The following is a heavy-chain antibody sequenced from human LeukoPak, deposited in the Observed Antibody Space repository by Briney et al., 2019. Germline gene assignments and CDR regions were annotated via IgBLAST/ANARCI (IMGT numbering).Heavy chain of an antibody. V-gene: IGHV4-34*01. CDR2: SSPSGDIT. CDR3: ARDFAVGQRLYYFDY. Sequence: SETLSLTCAVYGGSFSGNYWTLIRQTPGRGLEWIGESSPSGDITGYNPSLKGRATISVDSSKNQFSLKLSSVTAADTAVYYCARDFAVGQRLYYFDYWGQGTLVTVSS. CDR1: GGSFSGNY. J-gene: IGHJ4*02. D-gene: IGHD6-19*01.